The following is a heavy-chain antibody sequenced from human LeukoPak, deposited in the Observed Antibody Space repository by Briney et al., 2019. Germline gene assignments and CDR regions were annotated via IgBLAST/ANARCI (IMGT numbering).Heavy chain of an antibody. D-gene: IGHD6-13*01. CDR3: ARDALPSIAAAGIEAEYFQH. Sequence: GASVKVSCKASGYTFTSYAMNWVRQAPGQGLEWMGWINTNTGNPTYAQGFTGRFVFSLDTSVSTAYLQISSLKAEDTAVYYCARDALPSIAAAGIEAEYFQHWGQGTLVTVSS. CDR1: GYTFTSYA. J-gene: IGHJ1*01. CDR2: INTNTGNP. V-gene: IGHV7-4-1*02.